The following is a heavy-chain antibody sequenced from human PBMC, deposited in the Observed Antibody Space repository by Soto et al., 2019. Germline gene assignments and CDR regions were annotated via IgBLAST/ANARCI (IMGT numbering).Heavy chain of an antibody. CDR2: IIPIFGTA. CDR1: GGTFSSYA. Sequence: QVQLVQSGAEVKKPGSSVKVSCKASGGTFSSYAISWVRQAPGQGLEWMGGIIPIFGTANYEQKFQGRVTITADKSTSKAYMELSSLRSEDTAVYYCSRGGYCSSTSCYRSYYYGMDVWGQGTTVTVSS. V-gene: IGHV1-69*06. CDR3: SRGGYCSSTSCYRSYYYGMDV. D-gene: IGHD2-2*02. J-gene: IGHJ6*02.